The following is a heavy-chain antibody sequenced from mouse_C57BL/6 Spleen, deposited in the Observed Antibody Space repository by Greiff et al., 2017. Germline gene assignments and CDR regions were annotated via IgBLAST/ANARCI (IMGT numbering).Heavy chain of an antibody. CDR2: ISSGGSYT. CDR1: GFTFSSYG. V-gene: IGHV5-6*01. CDR3: ARPQTGTFDY. Sequence: EVKLMESGGDLVKPGGSLKLSCAASGFTFSSYGMSWVRQTPDKRLEWVATISSGGSYTYYPDSVKGRFTISRDNAKNTLYLQMSSLKSENTAMYYCARPQTGTFDYWGQGTTLTVSS. J-gene: IGHJ2*01. D-gene: IGHD4-1*01.